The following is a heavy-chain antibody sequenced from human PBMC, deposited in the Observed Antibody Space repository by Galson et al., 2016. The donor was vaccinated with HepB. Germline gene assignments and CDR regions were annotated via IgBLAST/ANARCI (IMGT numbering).Heavy chain of an antibody. Sequence: SVKVSCKASGFTFTSSAVQWVRQVRGQRLEWIGWIVVGSGHTNYAKRFQERVTVTRDMSTSTAYMELRNLRSDDTAVYYCARDVPFWVTAAGYLELWGRGTLVIVSS. CDR3: ARDVPFWVTAAGYLEL. V-gene: IGHV1-58*01. CDR2: IVVGSGHT. J-gene: IGHJ2*01. D-gene: IGHD2-2*01. CDR1: GFTFTSSA.